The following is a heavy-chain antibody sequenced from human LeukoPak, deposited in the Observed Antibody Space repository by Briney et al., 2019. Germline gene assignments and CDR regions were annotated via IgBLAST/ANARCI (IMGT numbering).Heavy chain of an antibody. CDR3: ARKGGDRYCSGGSCYVTPFNDY. Sequence: ASVKVSCKASGYTFTSYAMNWVRQAPGQGLEWMGWINTNTGNPTYAQGFTGRFVFSLDTSVSTAYLQISSLKAEDTAVYYCARKGGDRYCSGGSCYVTPFNDYWGQGTLVTVSS. CDR1: GYTFTSYA. D-gene: IGHD2-15*01. J-gene: IGHJ4*02. CDR2: INTNTGNP. V-gene: IGHV7-4-1*02.